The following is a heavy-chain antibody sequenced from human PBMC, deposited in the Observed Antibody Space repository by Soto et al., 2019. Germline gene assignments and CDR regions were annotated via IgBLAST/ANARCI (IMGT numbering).Heavy chain of an antibody. J-gene: IGHJ6*02. CDR1: GYTFTSYD. CDR2: MNPNSGNT. V-gene: IGHV1-8*01. D-gene: IGHD3-3*01. Sequence: ASEKVSCKASGYTFTSYDINWVRQATGQGLEWMGWMNPNSGNTGYAQKFQGRVTMTRNTSISTAYMELSSLRSEDTAVYYCARASQRITIFGVVIIRNNRMDVCGQGTTVTVSS. CDR3: ARASQRITIFGVVIIRNNRMDV.